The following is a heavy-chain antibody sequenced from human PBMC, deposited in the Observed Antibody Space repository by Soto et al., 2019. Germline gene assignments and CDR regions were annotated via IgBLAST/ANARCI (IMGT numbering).Heavy chain of an antibody. CDR2: ISYDGSNK. Sequence: QVQLVESGGGVVQPGRSLRLSCAASGFTFSSYGMHWVRQAPGKGLEWVAVISYDGSNKYYADSVKGRFTISRDNSKNTLYLQKNSLRADDKVVDSCAKDQAPWELLADYWGQGTLVTVSS. CDR1: GFTFSSYG. V-gene: IGHV3-30*18. CDR3: AKDQAPWELLADY. D-gene: IGHD1-26*01. J-gene: IGHJ4*02.